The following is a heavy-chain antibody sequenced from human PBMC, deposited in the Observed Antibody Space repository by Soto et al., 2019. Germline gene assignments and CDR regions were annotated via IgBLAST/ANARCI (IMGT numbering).Heavy chain of an antibody. CDR1: GFSLSTRVVG. D-gene: IGHD5-18*01. CDR3: AHRPRGYSDSFDY. V-gene: IGHV2-5*02. J-gene: IGHJ4*02. Sequence: QITLKESGPTLVKPTQTLTLTCTFSGFSLSTRVVGVGWIRQPPGKALEWLALLYWDDDKGYSPSLKSRLTTPKDTSKNQVVLTVTNMDPVDTATYYCAHRPRGYSDSFDYWGQGNLVTVSS. CDR2: LYWDDDK.